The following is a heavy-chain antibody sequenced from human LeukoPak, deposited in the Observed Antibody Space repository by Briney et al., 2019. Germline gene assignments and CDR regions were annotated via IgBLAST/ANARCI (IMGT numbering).Heavy chain of an antibody. J-gene: IGHJ4*02. D-gene: IGHD5-18*01. CDR2: INSDGSST. V-gene: IGHV3-74*01. CDR3: AKRGYSYGYLFDY. CDR1: GFTLSSYW. Sequence: AGGSLRLSCAASGFTLSSYWMHWVRQVPGKGLVWVSRINSDGSSTLYADSVKGRFTISRDNAKNTLYLQMSSLRAEDTAVYYCAKRGYSYGYLFDYWGQGTLVTVSS.